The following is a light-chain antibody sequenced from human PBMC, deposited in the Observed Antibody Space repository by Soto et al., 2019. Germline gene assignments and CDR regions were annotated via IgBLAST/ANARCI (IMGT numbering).Light chain of an antibody. J-gene: IGLJ3*02. CDR2: DVS. V-gene: IGLV2-14*01. Sequence: QSALTQPASVSGSPGQSITISCTGTSSDVGGYNYVSWYQQHPGKAPKLMIYDVSNRPSGVSNRFSGSKSGNTASLTISGLQAEDEADYYCSSYATSRTPSWVFGGGTKLTVL. CDR1: SSDVGGYNY. CDR3: SSYATSRTPSWV.